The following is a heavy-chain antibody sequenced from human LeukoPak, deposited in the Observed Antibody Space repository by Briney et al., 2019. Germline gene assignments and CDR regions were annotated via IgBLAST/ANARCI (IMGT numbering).Heavy chain of an antibody. J-gene: IGHJ4*02. CDR1: GVSISSGSYY. CDR3: ARSFSSGWYQGFDY. Sequence: PSQTLSLTCTVSGVSISSGSYYWGWLRPPAGKGLEWIGRIYTSGSTNYNPSLKSRLTISVDTSKNQFSLKLSSVTAADTAVYYCARSFSSGWYQGFDYWGQGTLVTVSS. V-gene: IGHV4-61*02. CDR2: IYTSGST. D-gene: IGHD6-19*01.